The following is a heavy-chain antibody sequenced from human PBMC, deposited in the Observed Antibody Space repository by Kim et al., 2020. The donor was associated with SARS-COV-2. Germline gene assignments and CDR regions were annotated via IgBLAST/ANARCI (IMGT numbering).Heavy chain of an antibody. V-gene: IGHV4-30-2*01. Sequence: SETLSLTCAVSGGSISSGGYSWSWIRQPPGKGLEWIGYIYYSGSTYYNPSLKSRATISVDRSKNQFSLKQSAVTAAGTAVYYCARGYGSGSPYGMDVWGQGTTVTVSS. CDR2: IYYSGST. CDR3: ARGYGSGSPYGMDV. CDR1: GGSISSGGYS. D-gene: IGHD3-10*01. J-gene: IGHJ6*02.